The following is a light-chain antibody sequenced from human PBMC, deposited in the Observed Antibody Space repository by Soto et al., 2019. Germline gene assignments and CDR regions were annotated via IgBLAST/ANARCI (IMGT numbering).Light chain of an antibody. Sequence: EIVMTQSPATLSVSPGERATLSCRASQSLSSNLAWYQHKPGQAPRLLIYGASTRATGIPARFSGSGSGTEFTLTISSLQTEDFAVYYCQQYNNWPPLTFGPGTKVDIK. CDR2: GAS. V-gene: IGKV3-15*01. CDR1: QSLSSN. CDR3: QQYNNWPPLT. J-gene: IGKJ3*01.